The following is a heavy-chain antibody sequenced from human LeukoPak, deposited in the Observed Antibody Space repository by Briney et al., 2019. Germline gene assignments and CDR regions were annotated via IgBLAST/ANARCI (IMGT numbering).Heavy chain of an antibody. D-gene: IGHD3-16*01. CDR2: IYTSGDT. V-gene: IGHV4-61*02. J-gene: IGHJ2*01. CDR3: ARLTYYDSDGYAVLWWYFDL. CDR1: GGSVTRGAYS. Sequence: PSETLSLTCTVSGGSVTRGAYSWTWIRQPVGKGLEWIGRIYTSGDTKYNPSLKSRVTISVGASNNQFSLKLTSVTAADTAVYYCARLTYYDSDGYAVLWWYFDLWGRGTLVTVSS.